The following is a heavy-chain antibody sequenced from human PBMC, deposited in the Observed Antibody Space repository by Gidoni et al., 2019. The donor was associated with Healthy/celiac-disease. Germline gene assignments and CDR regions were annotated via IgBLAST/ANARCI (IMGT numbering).Heavy chain of an antibody. CDR2: IIPIFGTA. CDR3: ARGDIVVVVAATGPYYYGMDV. V-gene: IGHV1-69*01. Sequence: QVQLVQSGAEVKKPGSSVKVSCKASGGTFSSYAISWVRQAPGQGLEWMGGIIPIFGTANYAQKFQGRCTITADESTSTAYMELSSLRSEDTAVYYCARGDIVVVVAATGPYYYGMDVWGKGTTVTVSS. D-gene: IGHD2-15*01. CDR1: GGTFSSYA. J-gene: IGHJ6*04.